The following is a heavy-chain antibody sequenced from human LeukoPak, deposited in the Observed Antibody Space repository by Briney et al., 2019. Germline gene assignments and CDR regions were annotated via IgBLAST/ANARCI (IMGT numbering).Heavy chain of an antibody. CDR3: ARVFSSSSPYYYYMDV. J-gene: IGHJ6*03. V-gene: IGHV4-4*07. D-gene: IGHD6-6*01. CDR1: GGSISSYY. Sequence: SETLSLTCTVSGGSISSYYWSWIRQPAGKGLEWIGRIYTSGSTNYNPSLKSRATMSVDTSKNQFSLKLSSVTAADTAVYYCARVFSSSSPYYYYMDVWGKGTTVTVSS. CDR2: IYTSGST.